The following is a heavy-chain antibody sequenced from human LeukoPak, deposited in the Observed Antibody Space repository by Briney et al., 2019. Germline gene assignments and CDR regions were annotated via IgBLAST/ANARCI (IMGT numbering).Heavy chain of an antibody. Sequence: SETLPLTCTVSGGSISSYYWSWIRQPPGKGLEWIGYIYYSGSTNYNPSLKSRVTMSVDTSKNQFSLKLSSVTAADTAVYYCARDESGSYYTPHWFDPWGQGTLVTVSS. V-gene: IGHV4-59*12. CDR3: ARDESGSYYTPHWFDP. CDR1: GGSISSYY. D-gene: IGHD1-26*01. J-gene: IGHJ5*02. CDR2: IYYSGST.